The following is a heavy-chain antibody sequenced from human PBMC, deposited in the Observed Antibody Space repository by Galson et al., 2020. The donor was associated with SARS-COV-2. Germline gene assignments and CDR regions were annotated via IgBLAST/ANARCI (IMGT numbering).Heavy chain of an antibody. CDR2: IGSSGTTT. V-gene: IGHV3-48*01. J-gene: IGHJ4*02. CDR1: GFPFSNYI. CDR3: ARGGRGSTSSAIAY. D-gene: IGHD3-16*01. Sequence: GGSLRPSFAASGFPFSNYIMNWVRQAPGKGLEWVSCIGSSGTTTHYADSVKGRFTISRDNAKNSLDLQMSSLRVEDTAVYYCARGGRGSTSSAIAYWGQGTLVTVSS.